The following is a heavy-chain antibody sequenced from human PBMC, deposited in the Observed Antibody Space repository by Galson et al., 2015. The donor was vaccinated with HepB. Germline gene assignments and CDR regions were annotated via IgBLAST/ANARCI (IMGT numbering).Heavy chain of an antibody. D-gene: IGHD3-3*01. V-gene: IGHV1-69*04. CDR3: ARDVKDFDFWSSLSAYDHYYMDV. J-gene: IGHJ6*03. Sequence: SVKVSCKASGGTFSNFAFNWVRQAPGQGLEWMGRNIPFLGTATYGQNLQGRVRFTADKSTSTMYMELTSLRSEDTAVYYCARDVKDFDFWSSLSAYDHYYMDVWGQGTTVTVSS. CDR1: GGTFSNFA. CDR2: NIPFLGTA.